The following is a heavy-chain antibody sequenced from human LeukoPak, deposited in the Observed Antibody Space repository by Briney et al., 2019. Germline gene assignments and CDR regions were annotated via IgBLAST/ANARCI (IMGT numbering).Heavy chain of an antibody. CDR1: VFTPTRVS. J-gene: IGHJ3*02. CDR2: IRYDGSNK. Sequence: PGGSLRLSSAPSVFTPTRVSMNWVCQGPRKGLGWVAFIRYDGSNKYYADSVKGRFTISRDNYNNTLYLQMNSLRAEDTAVYYCAKVSMIVVAADAFDIWGQRTMVTVSS. CDR3: AKVSMIVVAADAFDI. V-gene: IGHV3-30*02. D-gene: IGHD3-22*01.